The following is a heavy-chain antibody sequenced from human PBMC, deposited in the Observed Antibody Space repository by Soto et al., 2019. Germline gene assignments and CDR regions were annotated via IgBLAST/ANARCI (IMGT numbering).Heavy chain of an antibody. Sequence: PSETLSLTCAVSGGSMTNTNWWSWVRQPPGKGLEWIGEIYHSGSTNYNPSLRSRVTMSVDKSKNQFSLNLTSVTAADTAVYYCAKRSLRRLRFVETHWGQGTLVTV. D-gene: IGHD3-3*01. CDR3: AKRSLRRLRFVETH. CDR1: GGSMTNTNW. J-gene: IGHJ4*02. CDR2: IYHSGST. V-gene: IGHV4-4*02.